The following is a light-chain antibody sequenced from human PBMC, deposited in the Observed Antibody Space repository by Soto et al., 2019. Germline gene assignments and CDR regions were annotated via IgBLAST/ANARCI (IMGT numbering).Light chain of an antibody. CDR2: GAS. V-gene: IGKV3-15*01. CDR1: QSVSRN. J-gene: IGKJ2*01. Sequence: EIVMTQSPATLPVSPGERATLSCRASQSVSRNLAWYQQKPGQAPRLLIHGASTRATGIPARFSGSGSGTEFTLTISSLQSEDFAVYNCQQYNNWPHTFGQGTKLEIK. CDR3: QQYNNWPHT.